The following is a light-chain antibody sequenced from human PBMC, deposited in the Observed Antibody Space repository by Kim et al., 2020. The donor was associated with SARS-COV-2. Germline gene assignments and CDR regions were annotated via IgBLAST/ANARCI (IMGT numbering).Light chain of an antibody. V-gene: IGKV1-12*01. CDR1: QGINSG. CDR3: RQYNSFPYS. Sequence: SAAIGDRVTITCRPSQGINSGLAWYEQKPVKAPNPLIYAASSLQRGAPSGLSGSGSGTDFSLTLSSLQPEYCATYYCRQYNSFPYSWRQVNKLE. J-gene: IGKJ2*03. CDR2: AAS.